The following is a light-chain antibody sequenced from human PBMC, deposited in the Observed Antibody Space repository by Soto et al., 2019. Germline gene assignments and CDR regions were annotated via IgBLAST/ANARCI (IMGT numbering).Light chain of an antibody. CDR2: DAA. CDR1: PAIASF. J-gene: IGKJ1*01. V-gene: IGKV1-9*01. CDR3: QQHNGSPWT. Sequence: IQLTQSPSSLSASVGDRVTITCRASPAIASFLAWYQQKPGTAPKLLIYDAATLQSGVPSRFSGSRSGTEYTLTIGSLQPEDFATYYCQQHNGSPWTFGQGTKVEI.